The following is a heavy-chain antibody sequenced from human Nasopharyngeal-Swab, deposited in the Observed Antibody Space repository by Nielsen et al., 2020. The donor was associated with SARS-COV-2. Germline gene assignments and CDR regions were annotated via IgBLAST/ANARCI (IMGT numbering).Heavy chain of an antibody. V-gene: IGHV3-7*01. CDR3: ARDRRRYYFDY. CDR2: IKQDGSEK. J-gene: IGHJ4*02. CDR1: GFTSSSYW. Sequence: GGSLRLSCAASGFTSSSYWMSWVRHAPGKGLEWVANIKQDGSEKYYVDSVKGRFTISRDNAKNSLYLQMNSLRAEDTAVYYCARDRRRYYFDYWGQGTLVTVSS.